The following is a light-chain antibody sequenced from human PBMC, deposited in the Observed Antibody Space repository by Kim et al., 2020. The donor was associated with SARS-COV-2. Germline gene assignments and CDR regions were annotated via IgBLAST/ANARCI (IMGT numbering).Light chain of an antibody. J-gene: IGLJ3*02. V-gene: IGLV2-14*01. CDR1: SSDVGRYNY. CDR2: EVS. CDR3: SSYTSSGSWV. Sequence: SALTQPASVSGSPGQSITISCTGTSSDVGRYNYVSWYQQYPGKAPKLMIYEVSNRPSGVSNRFSGSKSGNTASLTLSGLQGEDEADYYCSSYTSSGSWVFGGGTQLTVL.